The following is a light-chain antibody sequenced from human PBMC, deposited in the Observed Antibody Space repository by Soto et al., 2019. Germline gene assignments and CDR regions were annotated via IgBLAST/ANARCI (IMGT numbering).Light chain of an antibody. J-gene: IGKJ3*01. CDR2: DAS. CDR1: QDIYTY. CDR3: LQCDDLRFT. Sequence: DIQMTQSPSSLSASVGDRVTITCQASQDIYTYLNWYQQRPGKAPKLLIYDASILETGVPSRFSGSGSGTHFTFTISSLQTEDIATYYCLQCDDLRFTFGPGTTVAIK. V-gene: IGKV1-33*01.